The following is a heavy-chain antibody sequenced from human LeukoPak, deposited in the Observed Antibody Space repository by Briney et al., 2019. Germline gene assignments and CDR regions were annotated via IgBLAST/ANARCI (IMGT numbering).Heavy chain of an antibody. J-gene: IGHJ4*02. V-gene: IGHV1-18*01. Sequence: ASVKVSCKASGYTLSRYGISWVRQAPGQGVEWMGWISPYNGNTNYAQKFQGRVTMTTDTSKTTAYMELRSLRSDDTALYYCARDRGDSGWYGENDYWGQGTLVIVSS. CDR3: ARDRGDSGWYGENDY. D-gene: IGHD6-19*01. CDR2: ISPYNGNT. CDR1: GYTLSRYG.